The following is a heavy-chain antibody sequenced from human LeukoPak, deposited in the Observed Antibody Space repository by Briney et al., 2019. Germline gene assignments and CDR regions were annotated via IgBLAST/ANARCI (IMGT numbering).Heavy chain of an antibody. D-gene: IGHD2-8*01. J-gene: IGHJ2*01. CDR3: ARALYGGYFDF. V-gene: IGHV4-59*01. CDR2: ITYNGNT. Sequence: PSETLTLTCTVSGGSIDTYFWTWFRQPPGKGLEWIGYITYNGNTNYNSSLKSRVTISVDTSKNHFSLNLSSVTAADTAVYYCARALYGGYFDFWGRGTLVTVSS. CDR1: GGSIDTYF.